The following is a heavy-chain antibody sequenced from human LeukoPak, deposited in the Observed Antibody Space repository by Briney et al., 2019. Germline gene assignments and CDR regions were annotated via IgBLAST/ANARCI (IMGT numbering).Heavy chain of an antibody. J-gene: IGHJ4*02. Sequence: GGFLRLSCAASGFTFSSYAMSWVRQAPGKGLEWVSAISGSGGSTYYADSVKGRFTISRDNSKNTLYLQMNSLRAEDTAVYYCAKDGVSSSWYYFDYWGRGTLVTVSS. CDR1: GFTFSSYA. CDR3: AKDGVSSSWYYFDY. CDR2: ISGSGGST. V-gene: IGHV3-23*01. D-gene: IGHD6-13*01.